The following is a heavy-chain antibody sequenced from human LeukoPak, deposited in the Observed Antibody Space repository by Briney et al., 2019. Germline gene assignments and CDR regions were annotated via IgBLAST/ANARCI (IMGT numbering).Heavy chain of an antibody. CDR3: AKLRGVGGIFDY. D-gene: IGHD3-10*01. J-gene: IGHJ4*02. CDR2: ISGSGGSI. Sequence: GGSLRLSCAASGFTFSSYAMSWVRQAPGKGLEWVSSISGSGGSIYYADSVKGRFTISRDNSKNTLYLQMNSLRAEDTAVYYCAKLRGVGGIFDYWGQGTLVTVSS. V-gene: IGHV3-23*01. CDR1: GFTFSSYA.